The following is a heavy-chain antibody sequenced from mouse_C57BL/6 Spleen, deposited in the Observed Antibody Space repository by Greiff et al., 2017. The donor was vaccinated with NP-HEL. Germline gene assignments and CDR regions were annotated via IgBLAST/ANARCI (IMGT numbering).Heavy chain of an antibody. Sequence: VQLKESGPGLVKPSQSLSLTCSVTGYSITSGYYWNWIRQFPGNKLEWMGYISYDGSNNYNPSLKNRISITRDTSKNQFFLKLNSVTTEDTATYYCAREGGGYDGFAYWGQGTLVTVSA. CDR2: ISYDGSN. V-gene: IGHV3-6*01. CDR3: AREGGGYDGFAY. J-gene: IGHJ3*01. D-gene: IGHD2-2*01. CDR1: GYSITSGYY.